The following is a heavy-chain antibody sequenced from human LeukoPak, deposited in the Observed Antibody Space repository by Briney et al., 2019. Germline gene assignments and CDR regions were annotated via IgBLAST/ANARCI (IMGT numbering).Heavy chain of an antibody. D-gene: IGHD6-13*01. CDR1: GGSISSYY. CDR3: ARGVYISAAQYGY. Sequence: SETLSLTCTVSGGSISSYYWSWIRQPPGKGLEWVGNIYYSGTTNNNPSHKSRVTISVDTSKNQSSLKLSSVTAADTAVYYCARGVYISAAQYGYWGQGTLVTVSS. CDR2: IYYSGTT. V-gene: IGHV4-59*01. J-gene: IGHJ4*02.